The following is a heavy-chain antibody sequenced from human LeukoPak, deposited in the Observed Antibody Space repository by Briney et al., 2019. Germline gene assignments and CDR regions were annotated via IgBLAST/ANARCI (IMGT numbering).Heavy chain of an antibody. D-gene: IGHD3-22*01. J-gene: IGHJ4*02. Sequence: GGSLRPSCAASGFTFSSYAMSWVRQAPGKGLEWVSAIDSSGGSTFYADSVKGRFTISRGNSKNTLYLQMNSLRAEDTAVYYCAKPITMIVVATNLDSWGQGTLVSVSS. CDR1: GFTFSSYA. V-gene: IGHV3-23*01. CDR2: IDSSGGST. CDR3: AKPITMIVVATNLDS.